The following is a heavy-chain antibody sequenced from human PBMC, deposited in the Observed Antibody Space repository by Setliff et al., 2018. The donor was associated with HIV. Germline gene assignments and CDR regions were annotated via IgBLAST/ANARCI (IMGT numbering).Heavy chain of an antibody. Sequence: ASETLSLTCAVYGGSFSAYSWSWIRQPPGKGLEWIGEINHSGSITYNPSLKSRFNMSVDTSKNQFSLKLSSVTAADTAVYYCARDFGAGFVDYWGQGMLVTVSS. J-gene: IGHJ4*02. CDR2: INHSGSI. CDR1: GGSFSAYS. V-gene: IGHV4-34*01. D-gene: IGHD3-10*01. CDR3: ARDFGAGFVDY.